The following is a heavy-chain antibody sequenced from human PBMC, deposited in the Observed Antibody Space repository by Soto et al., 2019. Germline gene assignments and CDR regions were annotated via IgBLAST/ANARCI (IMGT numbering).Heavy chain of an antibody. J-gene: IGHJ4*02. CDR1: GGTFDHAA. CDR3: ARQIFAADY. D-gene: IGHD3-9*01. V-gene: IGHV1-69*01. CDR2: INPMFNST. Sequence: QVRLVQSGAEVKKPGSSVKVSCEAPGGTFDHAAITWVRQAPGQGLEWVGGINPMFNSTHYAQKFQGRVTITADAVTSTAFMELRGLTSDDTAVYYCARQIFAADYWGQGTLLVVSS.